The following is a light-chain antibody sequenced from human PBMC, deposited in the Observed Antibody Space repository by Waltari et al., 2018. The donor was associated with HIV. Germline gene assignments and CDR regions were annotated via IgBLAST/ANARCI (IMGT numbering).Light chain of an antibody. Sequence: SYELTPPPSVSVSPGQTASITCSGDKLGDKYTCWYKQKPGQSPVLVIYQDSKRPSGIPERFSGSNSGNTATLTISGAQAMDEAYYYCQAWDSSAPKVFGGGTKLTVL. CDR3: QAWDSSAPKV. CDR1: KLGDKY. V-gene: IGLV3-1*01. CDR2: QDS. J-gene: IGLJ2*01.